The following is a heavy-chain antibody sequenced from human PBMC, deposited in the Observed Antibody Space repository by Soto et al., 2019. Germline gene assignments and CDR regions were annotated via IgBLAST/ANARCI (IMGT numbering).Heavy chain of an antibody. CDR2: IIPILGIA. D-gene: IGHD6-19*01. CDR3: ARRYSSGWSESDY. J-gene: IGHJ4*02. V-gene: IGHV1-69*04. CDR1: GYTFTSYG. Sequence: SVKVSCKASGYTFTSYGISWVRQAPGQGLEWMGRIIPILGIANYAQKFQGRVTITADKSTSTAYMELSSLRSEDTAVYYCARRYSSGWSESDYWGQGTLVTVSS.